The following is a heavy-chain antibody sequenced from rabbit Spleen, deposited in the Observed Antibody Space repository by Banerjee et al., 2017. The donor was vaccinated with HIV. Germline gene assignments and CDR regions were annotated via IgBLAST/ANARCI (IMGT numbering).Heavy chain of an antibody. CDR3: VRDQAGDADYGPYYLNL. CDR1: GFSFNSGYD. Sequence: QSLEESGGGLVKPGASLTLTCKASGFSFNSGYDMCWVRQAPGKGLEWVACAYAGSSGSTYSATWATGRFTISKTSSTTVTLQMTSLTAADTATYFCVRDQAGDADYGPYYLNLWGPGTLVTVS. J-gene: IGHJ4*01. D-gene: IGHD2-1*01. V-gene: IGHV1S40*01. CDR2: AYAGSSGST.